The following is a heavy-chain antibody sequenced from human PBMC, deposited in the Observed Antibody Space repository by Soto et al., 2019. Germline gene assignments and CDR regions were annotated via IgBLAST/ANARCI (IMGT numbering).Heavy chain of an antibody. D-gene: IGHD4-17*01. CDR3: ARAPTTVTTAYYFDY. V-gene: IGHV3-30-3*01. J-gene: IGHJ4*02. Sequence: QVQLVESGGGVVQPGRSLRLSCAASGFTFSSYAMHWVRQAPGKGLEWVAVISDDGSNKYYAASVKGRFTISRDNSKNTLYLQMNSLRAEDTAVYYCARAPTTVTTAYYFDYWGQGTLVTVSS. CDR1: GFTFSSYA. CDR2: ISDDGSNK.